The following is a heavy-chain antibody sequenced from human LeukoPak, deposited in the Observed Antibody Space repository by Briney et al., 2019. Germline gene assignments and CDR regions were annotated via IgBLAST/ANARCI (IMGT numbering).Heavy chain of an antibody. CDR2: ISGSGGST. D-gene: IGHD3-10*01. CDR1: GFTFSSYA. Sequence: GGSLRLSCAASGFTFSSYAMSWVRQAPGKGLEWVSAISGSGGSTYYADSVKGRFTISRDNSKNTLYLQMNSLRAEDTAVYFCAKDQLLWFGELPPSFDYWGQGTLVTVSS. CDR3: AKDQLLWFGELPPSFDY. J-gene: IGHJ4*02. V-gene: IGHV3-23*01.